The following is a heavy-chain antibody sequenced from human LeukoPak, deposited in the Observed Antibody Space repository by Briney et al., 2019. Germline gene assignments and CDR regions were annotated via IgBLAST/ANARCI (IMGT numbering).Heavy chain of an antibody. CDR1: GGTFSSYA. CDR3: ASSLLGTTVVTPGDY. D-gene: IGHD4-23*01. V-gene: IGHV1-69*06. CDR2: IIPIFGTA. Sequence: SSVKVSCKASGGTFSSYAICWVRQAPGQGLEWMGGIIPIFGTANYAQKFQGRVTITADKSTSTAYMELSSLRSEDTAVYYCASSLLGTTVVTPGDYWGQGTLVTVSS. J-gene: IGHJ4*02.